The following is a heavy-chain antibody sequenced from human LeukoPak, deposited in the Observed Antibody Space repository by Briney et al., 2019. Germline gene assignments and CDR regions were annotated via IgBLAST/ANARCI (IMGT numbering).Heavy chain of an antibody. CDR1: GGSLSGYY. Sequence: PSETLSLTCAVYGGSLSGYYWSWIRQPPGKGLEWIGEINHSGSTNYNPSLKSRVTISVDTSKNQFSLKLSSVTAADTAVYYCAALTRQQYYFDYWGQGTLVTVSS. V-gene: IGHV4-34*01. D-gene: IGHD4-11*01. CDR3: AALTRQQYYFDY. CDR2: INHSGST. J-gene: IGHJ4*02.